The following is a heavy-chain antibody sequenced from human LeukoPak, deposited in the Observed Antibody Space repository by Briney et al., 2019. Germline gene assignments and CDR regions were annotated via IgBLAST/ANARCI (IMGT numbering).Heavy chain of an antibody. V-gene: IGHV4-59*01. D-gene: IGHD1-1*01. CDR1: GGSISSYY. Sequence: SETLSLTCTVSGGSISSYYWSWIRQPPGKGLEWIGYIYYSGSTNYNPSLKSRATISVDTSKNQFSLKLSSVTAADTAVYYCATSERHIFYYYYMGVWGKGTTVTVSS. CDR3: ATSERHIFYYYYMGV. J-gene: IGHJ6*03. CDR2: IYYSGST.